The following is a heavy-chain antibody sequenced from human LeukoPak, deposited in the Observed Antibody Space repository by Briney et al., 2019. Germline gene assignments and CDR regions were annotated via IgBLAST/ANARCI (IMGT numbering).Heavy chain of an antibody. CDR3: AREVVGTAMMYYFDY. D-gene: IGHD5-18*01. CDR1: GFTFSDYY. V-gene: IGHV3-11*01. CDR2: ISSSGSTI. Sequence: KTGGSLRLSCAASGFTFSDYYMSWIRQAPGKGLEWVSYISSSGSTIYYADSVKDRFTISRDNAKNSLYLQMNSLRAEDTAVYYCAREVVGTAMMYYFDYWGQGTLVTVSS. J-gene: IGHJ4*02.